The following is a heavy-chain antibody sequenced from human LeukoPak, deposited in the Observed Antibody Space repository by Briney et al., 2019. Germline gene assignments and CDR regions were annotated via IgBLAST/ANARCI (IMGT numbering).Heavy chain of an antibody. CDR3: ARVRIAAAGPCFQH. J-gene: IGHJ1*01. Sequence: GGSLRLSCAASGFTFSSYRMSWVRQAPGKGLEWVANIKQDGSEKYYVDSVKGRFTISRDNAKNSLYLQMNSLRAEDTAVYYCARVRIAAAGPCFQHWGQGTLVTVSS. V-gene: IGHV3-7*01. D-gene: IGHD6-13*01. CDR2: IKQDGSEK. CDR1: GFTFSSYR.